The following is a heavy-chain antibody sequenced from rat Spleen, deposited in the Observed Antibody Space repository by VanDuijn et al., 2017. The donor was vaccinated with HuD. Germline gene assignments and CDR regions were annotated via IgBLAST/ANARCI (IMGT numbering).Heavy chain of an antibody. CDR1: GLTFNQYW. CDR2: ITDTGVST. D-gene: IGHD1-2*01. V-gene: IGHV5-31*01. Sequence: EVQLVESGGGLVQPGRTLNVSCLASGLTFNQYWMTWIRPAPGNGLEWVASITDTGVSTYYPESVKDRLTISRDNAESTLYLQMNSLRSEETATYYCARGQPKSYYFDYWGQGVMVTVSS. J-gene: IGHJ2*01. CDR3: ARGQPKSYYFDY.